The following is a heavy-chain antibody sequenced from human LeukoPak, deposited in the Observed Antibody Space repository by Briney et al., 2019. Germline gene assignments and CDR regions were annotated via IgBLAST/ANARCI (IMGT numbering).Heavy chain of an antibody. CDR1: GYTFTTYW. CDR2: IYPGDSDT. J-gene: IGHJ4*02. Sequence: GESLKISCKASGYTFTTYWIAWVRQMPGKGLEWMGIIYPGDSDTKYSPSFQGQVTISADKSINTAYLQWSSLRASDTAIYYCARQLWDHTRGYSFDYWGQGTLVTVSS. D-gene: IGHD1-26*01. CDR3: ARQLWDHTRGYSFDY. V-gene: IGHV5-51*01.